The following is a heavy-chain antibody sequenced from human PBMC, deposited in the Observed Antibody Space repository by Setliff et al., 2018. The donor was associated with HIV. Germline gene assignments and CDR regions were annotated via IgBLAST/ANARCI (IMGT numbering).Heavy chain of an antibody. V-gene: IGHV1-69*05. D-gene: IGHD1-7*01. CDR2: IIPIFGTA. CDR1: GGTFSSYA. CDR3: ARVWEWNYDLGY. J-gene: IGHJ4*02. Sequence: ASVKVSCKASGGTFSSYAISWVRQAPGQGLEWMGGIIPIFGTANYAQKLQGRVTMTRDTSTSTAYMELRSLRADDTVVYYCARVWEWNYDLGYWGQGTLVTVSS.